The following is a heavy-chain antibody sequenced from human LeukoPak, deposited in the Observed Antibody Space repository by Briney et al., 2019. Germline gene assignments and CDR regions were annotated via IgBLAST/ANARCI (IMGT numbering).Heavy chain of an antibody. V-gene: IGHV1-69*02. CDR1: GGTFSSNT. Sequence: SCTASGGTFSSNTNSWGRQGPGQGIGRKGRIITILGITNYAQPFQDRVTITADKSPSTAYMELSSLSSEDTAVYYCARAGYSSGGPFNYYYYGMDVWGQGTTVTVSS. D-gene: IGHD6-19*01. J-gene: IGHJ6*02. CDR2: IITILGIT. CDR3: ARAGYSSGGPFNYYYYGMDV.